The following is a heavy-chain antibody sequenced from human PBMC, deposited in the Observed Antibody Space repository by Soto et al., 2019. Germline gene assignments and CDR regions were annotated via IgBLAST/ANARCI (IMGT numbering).Heavy chain of an antibody. CDR1: GYTFTSYD. V-gene: IGHV1-8*01. CDR3: ARGGYDFWSGYYPIQH. J-gene: IGHJ1*01. Sequence: QVQLVQSGAEVKKPGASVKVSCKASGYTFTSYDINWVRQATGQGLEWMGWMNPNSGNTGYAQKFKGRVTMTRNTSISTSYMELSSLRSEDTAVYYCARGGYDFWSGYYPIQHWGQGTLVTVSS. CDR2: MNPNSGNT. D-gene: IGHD3-3*01.